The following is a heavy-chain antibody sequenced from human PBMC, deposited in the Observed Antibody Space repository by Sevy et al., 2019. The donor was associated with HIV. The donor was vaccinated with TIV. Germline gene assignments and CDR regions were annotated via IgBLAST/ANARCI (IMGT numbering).Heavy chain of an antibody. CDR1: GFTFSTYS. Sequence: GGSLRLSCAASGFTFSTYSMNWVRQAPGKGLEWVSYISSSSSTIYYADSVRGRFTISRDNDKNSLYLQMNSLRADDTAVYYCARVPSTGRYGMDVWGQGTTVTVSS. D-gene: IGHD3-10*01. CDR2: ISSSSSTI. J-gene: IGHJ6*02. V-gene: IGHV3-48*01. CDR3: ARVPSTGRYGMDV.